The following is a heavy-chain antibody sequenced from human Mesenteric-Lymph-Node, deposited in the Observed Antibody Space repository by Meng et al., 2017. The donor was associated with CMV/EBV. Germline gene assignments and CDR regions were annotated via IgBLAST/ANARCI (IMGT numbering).Heavy chain of an antibody. V-gene: IGHV1-69*10. CDR2: IIPILGIA. D-gene: IGHD4-23*01. CDR3: ARDREVVTPYNWFDP. CDR1: GGTFSSYA. Sequence: SVKVSCKASGGTFSSYAISWVRQAPGQGLEWMGGIIPILGIANYAQKFQGRVTITTDESTSTAYMELSSLRSEDTAVYYCARDREVVTPYNWFDPWGQGTLVTVSS. J-gene: IGHJ5*02.